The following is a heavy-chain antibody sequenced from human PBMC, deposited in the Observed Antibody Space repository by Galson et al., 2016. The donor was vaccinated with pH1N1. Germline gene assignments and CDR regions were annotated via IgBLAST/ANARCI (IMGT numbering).Heavy chain of an antibody. Sequence: SLRLSCAASGFSFSTFAMTWVRQAPGKGLEWVSFISPGGGGTYYADSVKGRFTISKDSSTNTLSLQMNSLRVEDTALYYCARDHVYGDYFERFFDLWGRGTLVTVSS. CDR2: ISPGGGGT. CDR3: ARDHVYGDYFERFFDL. CDR1: GFSFSTFA. D-gene: IGHD4-17*01. V-gene: IGHV3-23*01. J-gene: IGHJ2*01.